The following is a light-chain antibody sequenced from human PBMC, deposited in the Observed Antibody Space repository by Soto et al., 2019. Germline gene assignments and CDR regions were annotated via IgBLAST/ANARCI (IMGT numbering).Light chain of an antibody. CDR1: QSVGNN. J-gene: IGKJ5*01. CDR3: HHRGNGIT. Sequence: EIVLTQSPATLSLSPGERATLSCRASQSVGNNLAWYQQKPGQAPGLLIYEASTRATGIPARFSGSGSGTDFTLTISSLEPEDFAVYYCHHRGNGITFGQGTRLEIK. V-gene: IGKV3-11*01. CDR2: EAS.